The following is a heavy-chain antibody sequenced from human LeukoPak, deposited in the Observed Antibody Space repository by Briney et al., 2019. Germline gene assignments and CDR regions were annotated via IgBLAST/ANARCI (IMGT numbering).Heavy chain of an antibody. Sequence: GRSLRLSCAASGFTFSSYGMHWVRQAPGKGLEWVAVIWYDGSNKYYADSVKGRFTISRDNSKNPLYLQMNSLRAEDPAVYYCARDVYYYDSSGYYPPRDYYMDVWGKGTTVTVSS. V-gene: IGHV3-33*01. CDR2: IWYDGSNK. CDR3: ARDVYYYDSSGYYPPRDYYMDV. J-gene: IGHJ6*03. D-gene: IGHD3-22*01. CDR1: GFTFSSYG.